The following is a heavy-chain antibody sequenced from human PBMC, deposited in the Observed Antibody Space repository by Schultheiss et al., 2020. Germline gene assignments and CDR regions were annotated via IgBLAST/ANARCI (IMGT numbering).Heavy chain of an antibody. V-gene: IGHV3-30*03. J-gene: IGHJ3*02. CDR2: ISYDGSNK. CDR3: AREGATSRGSWDAFDI. CDR1: GFTFSSYG. D-gene: IGHD6-6*01. Sequence: GGSLRLSCAASGFTFSSYGMHWVRQAPGKGLEWVAVISYDGSNKYYADSVKGRFTISRDNSKNTLYLQMNSLRAEDTAVYYCAREGATSRGSWDAFDIWGQGTMVTVSS.